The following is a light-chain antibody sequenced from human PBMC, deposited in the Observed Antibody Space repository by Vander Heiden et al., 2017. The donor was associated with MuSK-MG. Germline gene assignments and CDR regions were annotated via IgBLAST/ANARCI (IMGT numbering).Light chain of an antibody. V-gene: IGKV3-11*01. CDR2: DAS. J-gene: IGKJ5*01. CDR1: QSVSSY. CDR3: QQRSNWPPIT. Sequence: EIVLTQSPATLSLSPGERATLSCRASQSVSSYLAWYQQKPGQAPRLLIYDASNRATGIPARFSGSGYGTDFTLTISSLEPEDFAVYYCQQRSNWPPITCGQGTRLEIK.